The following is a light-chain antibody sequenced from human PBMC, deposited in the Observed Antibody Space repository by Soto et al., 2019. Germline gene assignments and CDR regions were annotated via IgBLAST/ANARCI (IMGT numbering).Light chain of an antibody. CDR3: HPYGSSPLT. J-gene: IGKJ4*01. Sequence: EIVLTQSPGTLSLSPGERATLSCRASQSVSSSYLAWYQQKPGQAPRLLIYGASSRATGIPDRFSGSGSGTDFTLTISRLEPEDFAVSYCHPYGSSPLTFGGGTNVEIK. CDR2: GAS. CDR1: QSVSSSY. V-gene: IGKV3-20*01.